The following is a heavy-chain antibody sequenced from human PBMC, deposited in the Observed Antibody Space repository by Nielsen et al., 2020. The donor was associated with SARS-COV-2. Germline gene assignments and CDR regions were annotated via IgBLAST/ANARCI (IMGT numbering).Heavy chain of an antibody. J-gene: IGHJ3*02. D-gene: IGHD2-2*01. CDR2: IYYSGST. CDR1: GGSISSGGYY. Sequence: SETLSLTCTVSGGSISSGGYYWSWIRQHPGKGLEWIGYIYYSGSTYYNPSLKSRVTISVDTSKNQFSLKLSSVTAADTAVYYCARLGYCSSTSCHDAFDIWGQGTMVTVSS. CDR3: ARLGYCSSTSCHDAFDI. V-gene: IGHV4-31*03.